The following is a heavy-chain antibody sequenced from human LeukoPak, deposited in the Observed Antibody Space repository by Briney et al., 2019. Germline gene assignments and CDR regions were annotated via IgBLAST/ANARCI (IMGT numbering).Heavy chain of an antibody. D-gene: IGHD3-9*01. J-gene: IGHJ4*02. V-gene: IGHV4-34*01. CDR3: ARGPAAILSVYFDY. CDR2: INHSGST. Sequence: SETLSLTCAVYGGSFSGYYWSWIRQPPGKGLEWIGEINHSGSTNYNPSLKSRVTISVDTSKNQFSLKLSSVTAADTAVYYCARGPAAILSVYFDYWGQGTLVTVSS. CDR1: GGSFSGYY.